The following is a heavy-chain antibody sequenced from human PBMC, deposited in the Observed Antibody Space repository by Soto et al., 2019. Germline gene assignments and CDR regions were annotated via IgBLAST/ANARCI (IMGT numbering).Heavy chain of an antibody. Sequence: GGSLRLSCAASGFTFSTNGMHWVRQAPGKGLEWAAVIWYDGSNKKYADSVKGRFTISRDNSKNTLYLQMNSLRAEDTAVYYCARSPPVPGGGMDVWGQGTTGTVSS. J-gene: IGHJ6*02. D-gene: IGHD3-10*01. V-gene: IGHV3-33*01. CDR1: GFTFSTNG. CDR2: IWYDGSNK. CDR3: ARSPPVPGGGMDV.